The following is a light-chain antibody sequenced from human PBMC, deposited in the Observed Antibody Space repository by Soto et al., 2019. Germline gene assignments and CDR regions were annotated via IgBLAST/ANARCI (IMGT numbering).Light chain of an antibody. CDR2: DAS. Sequence: QSVLTQPASVSGSPGQSITISCTGTSSDIGGSNFVSWYQHHPGKAPKLIIYDASTRLSGDSNRFSGSKSGNTASLTISGLQAEDEADYYCSSYTSSSTPSYVFGAGTKVTVL. J-gene: IGLJ1*01. CDR1: SSDIGGSNF. V-gene: IGLV2-14*01. CDR3: SSYTSSSTPSYV.